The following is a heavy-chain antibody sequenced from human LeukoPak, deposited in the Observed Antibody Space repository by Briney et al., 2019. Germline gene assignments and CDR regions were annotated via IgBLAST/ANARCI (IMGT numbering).Heavy chain of an antibody. CDR2: ISYDGSNK. J-gene: IGHJ5*01. CDR3: ARDLGTFSTSSRGLDS. D-gene: IGHD6-13*01. V-gene: IGHV3-30-3*01. CDR1: GFTFSSYA. Sequence: GGSLRLSCAASGFTFSSYAMHWVRQAPGKGLEWVAVISYDGSNKYYADSVKGRFTISRDNSKNTLYLQMNSLRAEDTAVYYCARDLGTFSTSSRGLDSWGQGTLVTVSS.